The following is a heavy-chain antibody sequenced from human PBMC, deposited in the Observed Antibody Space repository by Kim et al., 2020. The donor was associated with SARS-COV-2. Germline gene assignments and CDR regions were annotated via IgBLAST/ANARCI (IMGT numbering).Heavy chain of an antibody. D-gene: IGHD5-12*01. V-gene: IGHV1-46*01. Sequence: RHARKFQGRDTMTRATSASTAYMELSSLRSEDTAVYYCARDRVATTFFDYWGQGTLVTVSS. J-gene: IGHJ4*02. CDR3: ARDRVATTFFDY.